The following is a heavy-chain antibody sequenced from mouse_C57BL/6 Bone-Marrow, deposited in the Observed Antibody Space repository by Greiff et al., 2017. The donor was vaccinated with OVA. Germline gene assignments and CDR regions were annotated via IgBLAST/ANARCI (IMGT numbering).Heavy chain of an antibody. V-gene: IGHV14-1*01. J-gene: IGHJ3*01. CDR3: TRLTTVVAPCAY. Sequence: VQLQQSGAELVRPGASVKLSCTASGFNIKDYYMHWVKQRPEQGLEWIGRIDPEDGDTEYAPKFQGKATMTADTSSNTAYLQLSSLTSEDTAVYYCTRLTTVVAPCAYWGQGTLVTVSA. CDR1: GFNIKDYY. CDR2: IDPEDGDT. D-gene: IGHD1-1*01.